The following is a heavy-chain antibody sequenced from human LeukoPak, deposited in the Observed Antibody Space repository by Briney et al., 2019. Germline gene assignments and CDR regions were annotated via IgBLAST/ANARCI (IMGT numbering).Heavy chain of an antibody. CDR2: ISSSSSYI. J-gene: IGHJ4*02. CDR1: GFTFSSYS. Sequence: GGSLRLSCAASGFTFSSYSMNWVRQAPGKGLEWVSSISSSSSYIYYADSVKGRFTISRDNAKNSLYLQMNSLRAEDTAVYYCARTIAAAGTLDFDYWGQGTLATVSS. D-gene: IGHD6-13*01. V-gene: IGHV3-21*01. CDR3: ARTIAAAGTLDFDY.